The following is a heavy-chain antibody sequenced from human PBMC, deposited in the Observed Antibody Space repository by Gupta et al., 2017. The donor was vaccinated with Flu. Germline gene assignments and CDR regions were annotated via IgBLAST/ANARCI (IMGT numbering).Heavy chain of an antibody. CDR3: ARSWSAERASDY. CDR1: GLTFSTYS. CDR2: ISSSSSYI. Sequence: DVMVVESGGGLVKPGGSLGPSCADPGLTFSTYSMNWVRQAPGKGLEWVSFISSSSSYIYYADSVKGRFTISRDNAKNSLYLQMNSLRAEDTAVYYCARSWSAERASDYWGQGALVTVSS. J-gene: IGHJ4*02. V-gene: IGHV3-21*01. D-gene: IGHD1-26*01.